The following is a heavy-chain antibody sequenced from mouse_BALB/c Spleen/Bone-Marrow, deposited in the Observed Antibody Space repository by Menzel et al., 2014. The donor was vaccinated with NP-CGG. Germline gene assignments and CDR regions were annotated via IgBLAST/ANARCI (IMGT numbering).Heavy chain of an antibody. CDR1: GYTFTSYY. CDR3: TRYVIHSWHY. V-gene: IGHV1S81*02. J-gene: IGHJ2*01. Sequence: QVQLQQSGAELVKPGASVKLSCKASGYTFTSYYMYWVKQRPGQGLEWIGEINPSNGGTNFNEKFKSKATLTVDKSSSTAYMQLSSLTSGDSPVYYCTRYVIHSWHYWGQDAT. D-gene: IGHD1-1*01. CDR2: INPSNGGT.